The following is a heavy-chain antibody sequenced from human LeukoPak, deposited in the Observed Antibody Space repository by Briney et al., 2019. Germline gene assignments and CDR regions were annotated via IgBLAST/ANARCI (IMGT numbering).Heavy chain of an antibody. CDR2: MNLKSGNT. V-gene: IGHV1-8*01. Sequence: AAVKVSCKASGYTFTSYDINWVRQATGQGLEWMGWMNLKSGNTGHAQKFQGRVTMTRDTSISTAYMELSSLTSDDMAVYYCARAYGDLDYWGQGTLVTVSS. J-gene: IGHJ4*02. CDR1: GYTFTSYD. D-gene: IGHD4-17*01. CDR3: ARAYGDLDY.